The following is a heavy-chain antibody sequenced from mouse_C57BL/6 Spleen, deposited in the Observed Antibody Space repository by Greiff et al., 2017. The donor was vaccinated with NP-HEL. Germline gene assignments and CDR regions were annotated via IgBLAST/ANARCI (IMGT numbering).Heavy chain of an antibody. V-gene: IGHV5-17*01. CDR3: ARRPYDYDEGFAY. CDR1: GFTFSDYG. J-gene: IGHJ3*01. D-gene: IGHD2-4*01. CDR2: ISSGSSTI. Sequence: EVQRVESGGGLVKPGGSLKLSCAASGFTFSDYGMHWVRQAPEKGLEWVAYISSGSSTIYYADTVKGRFTISRDNAKNTLFLQMTSLRSEDTAMYYCARRPYDYDEGFAYWGQGTLVTVSA.